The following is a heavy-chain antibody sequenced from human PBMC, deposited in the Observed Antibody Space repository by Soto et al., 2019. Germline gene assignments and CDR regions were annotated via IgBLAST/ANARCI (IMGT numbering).Heavy chain of an antibody. CDR2: IYWDDYK. J-gene: IGHJ4*02. Sequence: QITLKESGPALVKPTQTLTLTCTFSGFSLSTSGVGVGWIRQPPGEALEWLALIYWDDYKHFSPSLESRLTITKDTYKNQVVLTMTNMDPVDTATYYCVHKGAGDRILDYWGQGTLVTVSS. D-gene: IGHD3-16*01. CDR1: GFSLSTSGVG. CDR3: VHKGAGDRILDY. V-gene: IGHV2-5*02.